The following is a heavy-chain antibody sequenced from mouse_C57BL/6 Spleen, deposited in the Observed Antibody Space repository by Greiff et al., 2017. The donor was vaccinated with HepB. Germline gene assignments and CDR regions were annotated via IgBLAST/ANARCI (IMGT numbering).Heavy chain of an antibody. D-gene: IGHD1-1*01. CDR3: ARWRYYGSSLAWFAY. V-gene: IGHV1-54*01. Sequence: QVQLQQSGAELVRPGTSVKVSCKASGYAFTNYLIEWVKQRPGQGLEWIGVINPGSGGTNYNEKFKGKATLTADKSSSTAYMQLSSLTSEDSAVYFCARWRYYGSSLAWFAYWGQGTLVTVSA. J-gene: IGHJ3*01. CDR2: INPGSGGT. CDR1: GYAFTNYL.